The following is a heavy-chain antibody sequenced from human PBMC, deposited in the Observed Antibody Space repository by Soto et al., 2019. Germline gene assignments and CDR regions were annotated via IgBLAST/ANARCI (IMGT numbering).Heavy chain of an antibody. CDR1: GFTFSSYA. V-gene: IGHV3-30-3*01. Sequence: LRLSCAASGFTFSSYAMHWVRQAPGKGLEWVAVISYDGSNKYYADSVKGRFTISRDNSKNTLYLQMNSLRAEDTAVYYCARGVGTTYAFDIWGQGTMVTVSS. D-gene: IGHD1-26*01. CDR2: ISYDGSNK. CDR3: ARGVGTTYAFDI. J-gene: IGHJ3*02.